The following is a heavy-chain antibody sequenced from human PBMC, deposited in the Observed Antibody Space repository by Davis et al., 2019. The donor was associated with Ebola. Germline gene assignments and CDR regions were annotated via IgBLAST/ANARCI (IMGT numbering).Heavy chain of an antibody. J-gene: IGHJ4*02. V-gene: IGHV1-69*06. CDR1: GGTFSSYA. CDR2: IIPMFGTA. D-gene: IGHD3-3*01. CDR3: ARGGPLYYDFWSGYLDY. Sequence: AASVKVSCKASGGTFSSYAISWVRQAPGQGLEWMGGIIPMFGTANYAQKFQGRVTITADKSTSTAYMELSSLRSEDTAVYYCARGGPLYYDFWSGYLDYWGQGTLVTVSS.